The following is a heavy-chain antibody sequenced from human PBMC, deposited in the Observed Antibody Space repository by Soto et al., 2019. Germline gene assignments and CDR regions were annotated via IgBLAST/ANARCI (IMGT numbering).Heavy chain of an antibody. Sequence: SRRLSCAASGFTFSSYAMSWVRQAPGKGLEWVSAISGSGGSTYYADSVKGRFTISRDNSKNTLYLQMNSLRAEDTAVYYCAKDDSSGVKWFDPWGQGTLVTVSS. CDR3: AKDDSSGVKWFDP. D-gene: IGHD3-22*01. CDR1: GFTFSSYA. V-gene: IGHV3-23*01. J-gene: IGHJ5*02. CDR2: ISGSGGST.